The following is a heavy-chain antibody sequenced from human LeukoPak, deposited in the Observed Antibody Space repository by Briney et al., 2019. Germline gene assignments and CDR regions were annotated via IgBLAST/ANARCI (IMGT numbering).Heavy chain of an antibody. D-gene: IGHD5-18*01. CDR1: GFTVSSNY. Sequence: GGSLRLSCAASGFTVSSNYMSWVRQAPGKGLEWVSVIYSGGSTYYADSVKGRFTISRDNSKNTLYLQMNSLRAEDTAVYYCARDLDSYGYVDYWGQGTLVTVSS. J-gene: IGHJ4*02. CDR3: ARDLDSYGYVDY. CDR2: IYSGGST. V-gene: IGHV3-53*01.